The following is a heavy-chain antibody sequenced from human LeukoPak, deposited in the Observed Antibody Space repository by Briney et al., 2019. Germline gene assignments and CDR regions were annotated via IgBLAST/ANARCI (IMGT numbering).Heavy chain of an antibody. CDR3: ARTITMVRGVIIYDYFDY. Sequence: SETLSLTCTVSSGSISSSSYYWGWIRQPPGKGLEWIGSIYYSGSTYYNPSLKSRVTISVDTSKNQFSLKLSSVTAADTAVYYCARTITMVRGVIIYDYFDYWGQGTLVTVSS. CDR2: IYYSGST. V-gene: IGHV4-39*07. J-gene: IGHJ4*02. CDR1: SGSISSSSYY. D-gene: IGHD3-10*01.